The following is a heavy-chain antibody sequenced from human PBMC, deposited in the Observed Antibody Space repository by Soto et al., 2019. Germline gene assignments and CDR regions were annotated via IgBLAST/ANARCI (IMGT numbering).Heavy chain of an antibody. V-gene: IGHV3-30*03. D-gene: IGHD1-26*01. Sequence: GGSLRLSCAASGFTFSSYGMHWVRQAPGKGLEWVAVISYDGSNKYYADSVEGRFTISRDNSKNTLYLQMNSLRAEDTAVYYCATPGSGSYYGPFDYWGQGTLVTVSS. CDR1: GFTFSSYG. CDR3: ATPGSGSYYGPFDY. J-gene: IGHJ4*02. CDR2: ISYDGSNK.